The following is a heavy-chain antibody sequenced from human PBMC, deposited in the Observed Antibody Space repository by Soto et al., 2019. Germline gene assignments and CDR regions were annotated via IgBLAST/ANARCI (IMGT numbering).Heavy chain of an antibody. CDR1: GFTFSDYY. J-gene: IGHJ3*02. V-gene: IGHV3-11*01. CDR3: ARVIEYSSSAYAFDI. D-gene: IGHD6-6*01. Sequence: GGSLRLSCAASGFTFSDYYMSWIRQAPGKGLEWVSYISSSGSTIYYADSVKGRFTISRDNAKNSLYLQMNSLGAEDTAVYYCARVIEYSSSAYAFDIWGQGTMVTVSS. CDR2: ISSSGSTI.